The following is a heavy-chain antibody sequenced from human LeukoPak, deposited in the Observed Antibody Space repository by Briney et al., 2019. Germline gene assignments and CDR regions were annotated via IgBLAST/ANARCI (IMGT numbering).Heavy chain of an antibody. CDR3: ARDHRYCSGGSCLRDFDY. J-gene: IGHJ4*02. D-gene: IGHD2-15*01. Sequence: TSETLSLTCTVSGGSISSSSYYWGWIRQPPGKGLEWIGSIYYSGSTYYNPSLKSRVTISVDTSKNQFSLKLSSVTAADTAVYYCARDHRYCSGGSCLRDFDYWGQGTLVTVSS. CDR2: IYYSGST. CDR1: GGSISSSSYY. V-gene: IGHV4-39*07.